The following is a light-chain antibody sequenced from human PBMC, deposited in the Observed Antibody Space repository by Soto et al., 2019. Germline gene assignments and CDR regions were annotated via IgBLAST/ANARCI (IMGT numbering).Light chain of an antibody. CDR3: SSHTRSSNYV. V-gene: IGLV2-14*01. J-gene: IGLJ1*01. CDR1: SSDVGAYNY. Sequence: QSVLTQPASVSGSPGQSITISCTGTSSDVGAYNYVSWYQQHPVKAPKLIIYEVNNRPSGVSNRFSGSKSGNTASLTISGLQAEYEADYYCSSHTRSSNYVFGTGTKLTVL. CDR2: EVN.